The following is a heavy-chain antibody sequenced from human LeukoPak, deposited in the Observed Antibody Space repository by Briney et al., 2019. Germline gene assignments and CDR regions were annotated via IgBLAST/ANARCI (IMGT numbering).Heavy chain of an antibody. CDR2: INHSGST. J-gene: IGHJ4*02. V-gene: IGHV4-34*01. Sequence: SATLNVTYASYGRSFSSYCWKWIRQPPGKKKEWIGEINHSGSTNYNPSLKSRVTISVDTSKNQFSLKLSSVTAADTAVYYCGAYYDSSGYYYWGQGTLVTVSS. D-gene: IGHD3-22*01. CDR3: GAYYDSSGYYY. CDR1: GRSFSSYC.